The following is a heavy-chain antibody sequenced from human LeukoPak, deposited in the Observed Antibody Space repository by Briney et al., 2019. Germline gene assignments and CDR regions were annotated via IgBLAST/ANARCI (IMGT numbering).Heavy chain of an antibody. CDR2: INPNSGGT. J-gene: IGHJ4*02. D-gene: IGHD2-15*01. V-gene: IGHV1-2*02. CDR1: GYTFTGYY. Sequence: ASVKVSCKASGYTFTGYYMRWVRQAPGQGLEWMGWINPNSGGTNYAQKFQGRVTMTRDTSISTAYMELSRLRSDDTAVYYCARDRCSGSCRYFDYWGQGTLVTVSS. CDR3: ARDRCSGSCRYFDY.